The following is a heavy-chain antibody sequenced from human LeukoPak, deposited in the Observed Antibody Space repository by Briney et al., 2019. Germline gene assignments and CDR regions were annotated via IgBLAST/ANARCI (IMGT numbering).Heavy chain of an antibody. Sequence: TSETLSLTCTVSGGSISSYYWSWIRQPPGKGLEWIGYIYYSGSTNYNPSLKNRVTISVDTSKNQFSLKLSSVTAADTAVYYCARHGYCGGDCYFDYWGQGTLVTVSS. CDR3: ARHGYCGGDCYFDY. D-gene: IGHD2-21*02. CDR1: GGSISSYY. CDR2: IYYSGST. J-gene: IGHJ4*02. V-gene: IGHV4-59*08.